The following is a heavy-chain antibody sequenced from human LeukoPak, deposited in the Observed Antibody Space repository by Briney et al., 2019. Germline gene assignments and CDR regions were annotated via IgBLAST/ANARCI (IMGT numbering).Heavy chain of an antibody. V-gene: IGHV1-8*01. D-gene: IGHD3-10*01. CDR2: MNPNSGNT. J-gene: IGHJ6*03. Sequence: ASVKVSCKASGYTFTSYDINWVRQATGQGLEWMGLMNPNSGNTGYAQKFQGRVTMTRNTSISTAYMELSSLRSEDTAVYYCARASKITMVRGVKGYYYYMDVWGKGTTVTVSS. CDR3: ARASKITMVRGVKGYYYYMDV. CDR1: GYTFTSYD.